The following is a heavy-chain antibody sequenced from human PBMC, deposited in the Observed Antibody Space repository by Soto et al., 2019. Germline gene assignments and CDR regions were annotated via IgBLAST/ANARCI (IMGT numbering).Heavy chain of an antibody. D-gene: IGHD6-13*01. J-gene: IGHJ5*02. CDR1: GGSVSSGSYY. CDR3: ASAVIAAAPVDP. CDR2: IYYSGST. Sequence: SETLSLTCTVSGGSVSSGSYYWSWIRQPPGKGLEWIGYIYYSGSTNYNPSLKSRVTISVDTSKNQFSLKLSSVTAADTAVYYCASAVIAAAPVDPWGQGTLVTVSS. V-gene: IGHV4-61*01.